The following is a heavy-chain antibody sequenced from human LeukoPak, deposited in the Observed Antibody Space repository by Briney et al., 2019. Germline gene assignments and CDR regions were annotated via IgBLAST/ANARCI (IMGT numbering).Heavy chain of an antibody. D-gene: IGHD6-13*01. CDR1: GFSFSSYW. V-gene: IGHV3-7*03. CDR2: IKDDGSEK. Sequence: PGGSLRLSCAGSGFSFSSYWMSWVRQAPGKGLEWVAYIKDDGSEKDYVDSVKGRFTISRDNAKNSLYLQMNSLRAEDTAVYYCAKSRVAAAGTSQHWGQGTLVTVSS. J-gene: IGHJ1*01. CDR3: AKSRVAAAGTSQH.